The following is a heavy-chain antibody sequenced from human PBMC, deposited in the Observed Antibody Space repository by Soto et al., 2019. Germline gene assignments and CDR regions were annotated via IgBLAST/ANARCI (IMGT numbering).Heavy chain of an antibody. J-gene: IGHJ3*01. CDR2: ISGGGGST. V-gene: IGHV3-23*01. D-gene: IGHD2-21*02. CDR3: AKGFIVVVTVIRPDDAFDV. CDR1: GFTFGNFG. Sequence: EVQLLESGGGLVQPGGSLRLSCAASGFTFGNFGMNWVRQDPGKGLEWVSGISGGGGSTYYADSVKGRFTISRDPSKNTIFLEMNSLRAEDTAVYYCAKGFIVVVTVIRPDDAFDVWGQGTLVTVSS.